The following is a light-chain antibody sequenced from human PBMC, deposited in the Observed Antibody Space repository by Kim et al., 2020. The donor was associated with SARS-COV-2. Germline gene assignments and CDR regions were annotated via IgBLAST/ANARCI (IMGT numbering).Light chain of an antibody. Sequence: PALSVAISCTGVSSGVGVSDFVSWYQHHPGKAPKLMIYDVSKRSSGVPGRFSGSKSGNTASLIISGLQAEDEADYYCCSYSASSVIFGGGTQLTVL. CDR2: DVS. J-gene: IGLJ2*01. CDR3: CSYSASSVI. CDR1: SSGVGVSDF. V-gene: IGLV2-11*01.